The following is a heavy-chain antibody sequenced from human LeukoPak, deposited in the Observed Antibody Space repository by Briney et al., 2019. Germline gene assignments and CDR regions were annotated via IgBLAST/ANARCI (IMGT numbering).Heavy chain of an antibody. CDR3: ARASGSYPYYFDY. Sequence: PSETLSLTCAVSGGSISSGGYSWSWIRQPPGKGLEWIGYIYHSGSTYYNPSLKSRVTISVDTSKNQFSLKLSSVTAADTAVYYCARASGSYPYYFDYWGQGTLVTVSS. J-gene: IGHJ4*02. D-gene: IGHD1-26*01. V-gene: IGHV4-30-2*01. CDR2: IYHSGST. CDR1: GGSISSGGYS.